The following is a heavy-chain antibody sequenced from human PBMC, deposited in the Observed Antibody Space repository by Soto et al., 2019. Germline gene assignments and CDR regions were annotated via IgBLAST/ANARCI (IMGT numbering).Heavy chain of an antibody. CDR3: ARVSSTSHYYYMDV. V-gene: IGHV3-66*01. CDR2: IYSGGST. J-gene: IGHJ6*03. Sequence: PGGSLRLSCAASGFTVSSNYMSWVRQAPGKGLEWVSVIYSGGSTYYADSVKGRFTISRDNSKNTLYLQMNSLRAEDTAVYYCARVSSTSHYYYMDVWGKGTTVTVSS. D-gene: IGHD2-2*01. CDR1: GFTVSSNY.